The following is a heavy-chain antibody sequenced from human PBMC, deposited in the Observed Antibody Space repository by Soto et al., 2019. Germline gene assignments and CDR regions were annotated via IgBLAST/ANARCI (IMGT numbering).Heavy chain of an antibody. D-gene: IGHD3-10*01. CDR2: IKQDGSER. J-gene: IGHJ4*02. CDR3: ARDETYYYGSGPV. Sequence: GGSLRLSCAASGFTLSSYWMSWVRQAPGKGLEWVANIKQDGSERYYVDSVKGRFTISRDNAKNSLYLQMNSLRAEDTAVYYCARDETYYYGSGPVGGPGTLVTVSS. V-gene: IGHV3-7*01. CDR1: GFTLSSYW.